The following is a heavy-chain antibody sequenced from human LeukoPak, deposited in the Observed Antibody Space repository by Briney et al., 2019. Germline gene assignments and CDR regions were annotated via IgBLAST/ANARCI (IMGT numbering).Heavy chain of an antibody. CDR1: GGTFSSYT. D-gene: IGHD5-24*01. CDR3: ASHIPSWRGDGYNLDY. J-gene: IGHJ4*02. Sequence: SVKVSCKASGGTFSSYTISWVRQAPGQGLEWMGRIIPILGIANYAQKFQGRVMITADKSTSTAYMELSSLRSEDTAVYYCASHIPSWRGDGYNLDYWGQGTLVTVSS. CDR2: IIPILGIA. V-gene: IGHV1-69*02.